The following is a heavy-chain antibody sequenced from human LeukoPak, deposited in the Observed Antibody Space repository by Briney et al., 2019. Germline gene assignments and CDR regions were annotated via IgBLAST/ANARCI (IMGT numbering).Heavy chain of an antibody. CDR3: ARATYYYDSSGYWTLEFDFDI. D-gene: IGHD3-22*01. Sequence: ASVKVSCKASGYTFTGYYMHWVRQAPGQGLEWMGWINPNSGGTNYAQKFQGRVTMTRDTSKNQFSLKLSSVTAADTAVYYCARATYYYDSSGYWTLEFDFDIWGQGTMVTVSS. CDR1: GYTFTGYY. CDR2: INPNSGGT. J-gene: IGHJ3*02. V-gene: IGHV1-2*02.